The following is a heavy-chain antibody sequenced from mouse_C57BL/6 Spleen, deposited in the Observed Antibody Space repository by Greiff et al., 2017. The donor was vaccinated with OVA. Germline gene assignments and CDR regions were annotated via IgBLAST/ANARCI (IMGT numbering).Heavy chain of an antibody. Sequence: VQLQQSGAELVRPGASVTLSCKASGYTFTDYEMHWVKQTPVHGLEWIGAIDPETGGPAYNQKFKGKAILTADKSSSTAYMELRSLTSEDSAVYYCTRSDYYGGGFAYWGQGTLVTVSA. J-gene: IGHJ3*01. CDR2: IDPETGGP. CDR3: TRSDYYGGGFAY. V-gene: IGHV1-15*01. CDR1: GYTFTDYE. D-gene: IGHD1-1*01.